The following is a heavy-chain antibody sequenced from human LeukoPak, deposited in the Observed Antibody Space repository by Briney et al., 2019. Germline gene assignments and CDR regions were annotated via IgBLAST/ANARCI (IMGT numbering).Heavy chain of an antibody. Sequence: ASVKVSCKASGYTFTSYGISWVRQAPGQGLEWMGWISAYSGTTNYVQKLQGRVTMTTDTSTSTAYMELRSLRSDDTAVYYCARDPSHDYGGTFDYWGQGTLVTVSS. J-gene: IGHJ4*02. D-gene: IGHD4-23*01. CDR1: GYTFTSYG. CDR3: ARDPSHDYGGTFDY. V-gene: IGHV1-18*01. CDR2: ISAYSGTT.